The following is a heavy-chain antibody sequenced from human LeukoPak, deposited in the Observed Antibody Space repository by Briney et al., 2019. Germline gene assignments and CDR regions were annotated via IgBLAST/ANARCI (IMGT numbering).Heavy chain of an antibody. CDR3: AKGPMIEYFQH. Sequence: GGSLRLSCAASGFSFSSYGMQGVRQAPGKGLDRVAFIHYDGSNKYYAESVKGRFTISRDNSKNTLYLQMNRLRADDTAVYYCAKGPMIEYFQHWGQGTLVTVSS. V-gene: IGHV3-30*02. CDR2: IHYDGSNK. D-gene: IGHD3-22*01. CDR1: GFSFSSYG. J-gene: IGHJ1*01.